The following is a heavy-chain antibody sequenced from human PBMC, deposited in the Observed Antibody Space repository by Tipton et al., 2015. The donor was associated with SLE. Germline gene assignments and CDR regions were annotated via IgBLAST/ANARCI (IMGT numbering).Heavy chain of an antibody. CDR3: ARESIYYYYMDV. J-gene: IGHJ6*03. V-gene: IGHV3-11*06. Sequence: GRFTISRDNAKNSLYLQMNSLRAEDTDVYYCARESIYYYYMDVWGKGTTVIVSS.